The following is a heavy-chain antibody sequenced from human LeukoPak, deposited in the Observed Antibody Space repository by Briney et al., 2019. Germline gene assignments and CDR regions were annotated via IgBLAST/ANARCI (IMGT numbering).Heavy chain of an antibody. CDR2: ISAYNGNT. D-gene: IGHD6-13*01. Sequence: ASVKVSCKASGYTFTSYGTSWVRQAPGQGLEWMGWISAYNGNTNYAQKLQGRVTMTTDTSTSTAYMELRSLRSDDTAVYYCAREYSWWDMAYYGMDVWGQGTTVTVSS. V-gene: IGHV1-18*01. CDR3: AREYSWWDMAYYGMDV. CDR1: GYTFTSYG. J-gene: IGHJ6*02.